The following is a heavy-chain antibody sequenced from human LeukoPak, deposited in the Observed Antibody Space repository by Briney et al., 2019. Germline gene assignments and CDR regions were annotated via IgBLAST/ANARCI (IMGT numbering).Heavy chain of an antibody. J-gene: IGHJ4*02. D-gene: IGHD3-10*01. Sequence: SETLSLTCDVSGDSISSSNWWSWVRQPPGRGLEWIGEIYHRGSTNYNPSLKTRVTISLDKSKNQFSLKLTSVTAADTAVYYCARARLFSRYYFDYWGQGTLVTVSS. CDR2: IYHRGST. CDR1: GDSISSSNW. CDR3: ARARLFSRYYFDY. V-gene: IGHV4-4*02.